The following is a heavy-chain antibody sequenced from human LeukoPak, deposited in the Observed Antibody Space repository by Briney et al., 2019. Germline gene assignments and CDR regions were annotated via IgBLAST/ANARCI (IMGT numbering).Heavy chain of an antibody. CDR1: EFTFSSYG. V-gene: IGHV3-33*01. CDR2: IWYDGSNK. D-gene: IGHD6-19*01. CDR3: ARDSYSSGWFDY. J-gene: IGHJ4*02. Sequence: PGGSLRLSCAASEFTFSSYGMHWVRQAPGKGLEWVAVIWYDGSNKYYADSVKGRFTISRDNSKNTLYLQMNSLRAEDTAVYYCARDSYSSGWFDYWGQGTLVTVSS.